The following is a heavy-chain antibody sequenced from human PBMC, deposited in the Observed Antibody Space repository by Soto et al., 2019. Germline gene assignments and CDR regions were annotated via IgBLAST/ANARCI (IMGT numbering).Heavy chain of an antibody. J-gene: IGHJ6*02. Sequence: SGGSLRLSCVASGFIFSTSAMSWVRQAPGKGREWVSAISGSGGSPYYADSVKGRFTISRDNSKNTLYLELNSLTAEDTAVYYCAKGPTIFGVIIVAEYYYGLDVWGQGTTVTVSS. CDR1: GFIFSTSA. V-gene: IGHV3-23*01. CDR3: AKGPTIFGVIIVAEYYYGLDV. CDR2: ISGSGGSP. D-gene: IGHD3-3*01.